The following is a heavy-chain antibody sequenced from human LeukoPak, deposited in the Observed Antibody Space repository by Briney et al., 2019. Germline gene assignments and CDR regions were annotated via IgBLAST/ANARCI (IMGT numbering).Heavy chain of an antibody. CDR1: GFTFSSCA. D-gene: IGHD4-17*01. CDR2: ISGSGDSS. J-gene: IGHJ6*02. CDR3: AKGVTTVRIYYHGMDV. V-gene: IGHV3-23*01. Sequence: GGSLRLSCAASGFTFSSCAMSWVRQAPGKGLEWVSLISGSGDSSYYADSVKGRFTISRDNDKNTLWLQMNSLRAEDTAVYYCAKGVTTVRIYYHGMDVWGQGTTVTVSS.